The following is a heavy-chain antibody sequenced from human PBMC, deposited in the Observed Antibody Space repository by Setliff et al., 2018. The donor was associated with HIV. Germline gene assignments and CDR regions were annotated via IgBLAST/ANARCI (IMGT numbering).Heavy chain of an antibody. CDR2: INPKSGGT. D-gene: IGHD3-3*01. CDR1: GYTLTAYY. Sequence: ASVKVSCKASGYTLTAYYIHWVRQAPGQGLEWMGWINPKSGGTNYAQKFQGRVTMSSDTSISTAYMELGRLRSDDTAVYYCAALTGVKSFDFLEYLLYDYWGQGPQVTVSS. J-gene: IGHJ4*02. V-gene: IGHV1-2*02. CDR3: AALTGVKSFDFLEYLLYDY.